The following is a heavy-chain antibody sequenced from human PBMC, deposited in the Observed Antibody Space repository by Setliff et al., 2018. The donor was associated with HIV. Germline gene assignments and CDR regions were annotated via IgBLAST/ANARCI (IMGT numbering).Heavy chain of an antibody. CDR2: FNHGRST. CDR1: GGSLSGYY. J-gene: IGHJ2*01. CDR3: ARAAYSGTYLWEPATDL. Sequence: PSETLSLTCAVYGGSLSGYYWSWIRQPPGKGLEWIGEFNHGRSTNNNPSLKSRVTISGDTTKNQFSLTLRSVTAADTAVYYCARAAYSGTYLWEPATDLWGRGSLVTVSS. V-gene: IGHV4-34*01. D-gene: IGHD3-16*01.